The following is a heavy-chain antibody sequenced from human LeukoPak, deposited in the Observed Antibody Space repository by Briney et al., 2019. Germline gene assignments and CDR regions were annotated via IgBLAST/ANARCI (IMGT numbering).Heavy chain of an antibody. CDR2: ISGSGSGT. J-gene: IGHJ5*02. Sequence: GGSLRLPCAASGFTFSSYALSWVRQPPGKGLEWVSSISGSGSGTYYADSVKGRFTISRDNSKNTLYLQMNSLRAEDTAVYYCAKVPGLMVYDPWGQGTLVTVSP. V-gene: IGHV3-23*01. CDR3: AKVPGLMVYDP. D-gene: IGHD2-8*01. CDR1: GFTFSSYA.